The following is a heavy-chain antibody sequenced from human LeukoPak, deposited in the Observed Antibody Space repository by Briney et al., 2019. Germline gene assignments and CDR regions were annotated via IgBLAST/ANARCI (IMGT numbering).Heavy chain of an antibody. J-gene: IGHJ4*02. CDR1: GGSISSYY. CDR2: IYYSGST. D-gene: IGHD6-13*01. V-gene: IGHV4-4*08. CDR3: AREGYFDYVDY. Sequence: SETLSLTCTVSGGSISSYYWSWIRQPPGKGLEWIGYIYYSGSTNYNPSLKSRVTISVDTSKNQFSLKLSSVTAADTAVYYCAREGYFDYVDYWGQGTLVTVSS.